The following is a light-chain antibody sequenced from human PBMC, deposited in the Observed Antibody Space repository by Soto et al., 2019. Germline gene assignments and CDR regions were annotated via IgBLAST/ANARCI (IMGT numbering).Light chain of an antibody. Sequence: DIQMTQSPSSLSASVGDRVTITCRASQGISNYLAWYQQKPGKVPKLMIYAASTLQSGVPSRLSGSGSGTEFTLTISSLQPEDVATYDCQKYNRAAVSFGGGTKVEIK. CDR2: AAS. CDR1: QGISNY. V-gene: IGKV1-27*01. J-gene: IGKJ4*01. CDR3: QKYNRAAVS.